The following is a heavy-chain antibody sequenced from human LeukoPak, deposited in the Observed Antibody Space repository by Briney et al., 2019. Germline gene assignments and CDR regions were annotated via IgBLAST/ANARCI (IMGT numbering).Heavy chain of an antibody. CDR3: ARYEAAAALDY. D-gene: IGHD6-13*01. V-gene: IGHV4-39*07. Sequence: SETLSLTCTVSGGSINSSRSYWGWIRQPPGKGLEWIGSIYYSGSTYYNPSLRSRVTISIDTSKNQFSLKLSSVAAADTAVYYCARYEAAAALDYWGQGTLVTVSS. CDR1: GGSINSSRSY. J-gene: IGHJ4*02. CDR2: IYYSGST.